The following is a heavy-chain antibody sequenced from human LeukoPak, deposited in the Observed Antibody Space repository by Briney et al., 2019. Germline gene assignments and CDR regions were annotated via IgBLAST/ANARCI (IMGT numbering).Heavy chain of an antibody. Sequence: PSETLSLTCTVSGGSISSYYWSWIRQPPGKGLEWIGYIYYSGSTNYNPSLKSRVTISVDTSKNQFSLKLSSVTAADTAVYYCARESETSNWFDPWGQGTLVTVSS. CDR3: ARESETSNWFDP. CDR2: IYYSGST. J-gene: IGHJ5*02. CDR1: GGSISSYY. V-gene: IGHV4-59*01.